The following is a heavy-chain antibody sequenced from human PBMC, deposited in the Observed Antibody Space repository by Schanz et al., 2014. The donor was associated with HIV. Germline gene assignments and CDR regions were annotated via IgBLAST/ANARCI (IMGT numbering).Heavy chain of an antibody. J-gene: IGHJ4*02. D-gene: IGHD2-2*01. CDR2: ISFDGSNK. CDR3: ARSQKAASCCFPLDY. V-gene: IGHV3-30*03. CDR1: GFSFSSYA. Sequence: QVQLLESGGGLLQPGGSLRLSCAASGFSFSSYAMSWVRQAPGKGLEWVAVISFDGSNKYYADSVKGRFTISRDNSKNKVFLQMNSLRTDDTAVYYCARSQKAASCCFPLDYWGQGTLVTIFS.